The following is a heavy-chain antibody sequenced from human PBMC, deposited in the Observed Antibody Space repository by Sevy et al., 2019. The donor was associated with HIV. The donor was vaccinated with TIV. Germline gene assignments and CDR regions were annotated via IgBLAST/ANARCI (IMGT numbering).Heavy chain of an antibody. CDR1: GFTFSSYG. D-gene: IGHD3-9*01. V-gene: IGHV3-30*18. Sequence: GESLKISCAASGFTFSSYGMHWVRQAPGKGLEWVAVISYDGSNKYYADSVKGRFTISRDNSKNTLYLQMNSLRAEDTAVYYCAKVLYEYYDILTGLDYWGQGTLVTVSS. J-gene: IGHJ4*02. CDR2: ISYDGSNK. CDR3: AKVLYEYYDILTGLDY.